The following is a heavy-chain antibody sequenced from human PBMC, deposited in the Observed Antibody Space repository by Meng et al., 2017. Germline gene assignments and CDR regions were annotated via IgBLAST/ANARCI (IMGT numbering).Heavy chain of an antibody. J-gene: IGHJ4*02. CDR1: GGSVSSGSYY. CDR2: IYYSGST. D-gene: IGHD3-22*01. V-gene: IGHV4-61*01. CDR3: ARHHYDSSGYYYYFDY. Sequence: ESLKISCTVSGGSVSSGSYYWSWIRQPPGKGLEWIGYIYYSGSTNYNPSLKSRVTISVDTSKNQFSLKLSSVTAADTAVYYCARHHYDSSGYYYYFDYWGQGTLVTVSS.